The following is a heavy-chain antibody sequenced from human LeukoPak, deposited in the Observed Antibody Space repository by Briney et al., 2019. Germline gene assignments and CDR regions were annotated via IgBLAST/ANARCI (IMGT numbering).Heavy chain of an antibody. V-gene: IGHV4-39*01. D-gene: IGHD2-21*01. CDR3: ARITSGGDLDY. J-gene: IGHJ4*02. Sequence: PSGTLSLTCTVSSGSISSSNYYWGWIRQPPGKGLEWIGSIYYTGTPYYNPSLKSRVTVSVDTSKNQFSLKLGSVTAADTAVYYCARITSGGDLDYWGQGTLVTVSS. CDR1: SGSISSSNYY. CDR2: IYYTGTP.